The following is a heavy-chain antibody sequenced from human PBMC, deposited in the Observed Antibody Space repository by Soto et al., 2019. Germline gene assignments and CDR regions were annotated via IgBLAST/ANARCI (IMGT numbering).Heavy chain of an antibody. CDR2: IDPSDSYI. Sequence: GESLKISCKGSGYIFTKYWISWVRQKPGEGLEWMARIDPSDSYISYSPSFQGHVTISTDNSITTAYLQWSSLKASDTATYYCARLRYSYGSVYAMDVWGQGTTVTVSS. V-gene: IGHV5-10-1*01. J-gene: IGHJ6*02. D-gene: IGHD5-18*01. CDR3: ARLRYSYGSVYAMDV. CDR1: GYIFTKYW.